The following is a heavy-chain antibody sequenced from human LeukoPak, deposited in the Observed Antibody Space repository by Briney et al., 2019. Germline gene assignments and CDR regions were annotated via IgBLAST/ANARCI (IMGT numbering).Heavy chain of an antibody. CDR2: ISSSSSTI. CDR1: GFTFSSYS. D-gene: IGHD6-13*01. J-gene: IGHJ4*02. V-gene: IGHV3-48*01. Sequence: GGSLRLSCAASGFTFSSYSMNWVRQAPGKGLEWVSYISSSSSTIYYADSVKGRFTISRDNSKNTLYLQMNSLRAEDTAVYYCARDPSGRAAGGRGDYWGQGTLVTVSS. CDR3: ARDPSGRAAGGRGDY.